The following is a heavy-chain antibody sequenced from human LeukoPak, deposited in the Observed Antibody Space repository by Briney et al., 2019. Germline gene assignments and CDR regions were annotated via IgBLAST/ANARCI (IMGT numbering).Heavy chain of an antibody. J-gene: IGHJ4*02. CDR3: ARYSSDHDGRHFEF. D-gene: IGHD2-21*01. CDR1: GGSIGGYF. Sequence: PSETLSLTCTVSGGSIGGYFWSWLRQPPGKGLEWVGWIFYNGNTNYNSSLKSRLTMSVDASKNQFYLKLNSVTAADTAVYYCARYSSDHDGRHFEFWGQGILVTVPS. CDR2: IFYNGNT. V-gene: IGHV4-59*01.